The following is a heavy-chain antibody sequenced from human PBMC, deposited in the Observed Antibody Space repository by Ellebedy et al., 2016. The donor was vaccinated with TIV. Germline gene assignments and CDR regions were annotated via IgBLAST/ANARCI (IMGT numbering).Heavy chain of an antibody. CDR1: GFTFSSIG. CDR3: ANVPGHLPNGNDY. Sequence: GGSLRLSXAASGFTFSSIGMQWVRQAPAKGLEWVAVISYDASDKQYAESVKGRFTISRDNSKNTLYLQMNSLRAEDSAVYYCANVPGHLPNGNDYWGQGTLVTVSS. CDR2: ISYDASDK. D-gene: IGHD1-1*01. V-gene: IGHV3-30*18. J-gene: IGHJ4*02.